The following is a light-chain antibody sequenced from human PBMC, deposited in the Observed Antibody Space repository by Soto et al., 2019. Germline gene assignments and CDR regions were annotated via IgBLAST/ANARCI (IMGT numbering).Light chain of an antibody. CDR2: DVT. Sequence: QSALTQPASVSGSPGQSITISCTGTTSDVGGYNYVSWYQQHPGTAPKLMIYDVTNRPSGVSNRFSCSKSGNTASLTISGLQAEDEADYYCSSYTSSTTPVVFAGGTKLTVL. CDR3: SSYTSSTTPVV. CDR1: TSDVGGYNY. V-gene: IGLV2-14*03. J-gene: IGLJ2*01.